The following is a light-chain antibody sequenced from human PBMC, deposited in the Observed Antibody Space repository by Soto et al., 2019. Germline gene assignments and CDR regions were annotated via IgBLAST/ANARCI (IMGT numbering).Light chain of an antibody. CDR3: NSYTSSSTYV. J-gene: IGLJ1*01. Sequence: QSALTQPASVSGSPGQSITISCTGTSSDVGGYNYVSWYQHHPGKAPKLLIYDVSSRPSGVSSRFSASKSANTASLTISGRQADDEADYYCNSYTSSSTYVFGTGTKVTVL. CDR2: DVS. V-gene: IGLV2-14*03. CDR1: SSDVGGYNY.